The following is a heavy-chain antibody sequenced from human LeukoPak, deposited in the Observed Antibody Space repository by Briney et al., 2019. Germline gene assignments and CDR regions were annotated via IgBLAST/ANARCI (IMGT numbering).Heavy chain of an antibody. CDR1: GFTFSSYG. D-gene: IGHD1-26*01. CDR3: ARFGSGLDY. V-gene: IGHV3-30*02. CDR2: IRYDGDNK. J-gene: IGHJ4*02. Sequence: GGPLRLSCAASGFTFSSYGMHWVRPAPGKGLEWVAFIRYDGDNKHYADSVEGRFTISRDNSKNTLYLQLNSLRPEDTAVYYCARFGSGLDYWGQGTLVTVSS.